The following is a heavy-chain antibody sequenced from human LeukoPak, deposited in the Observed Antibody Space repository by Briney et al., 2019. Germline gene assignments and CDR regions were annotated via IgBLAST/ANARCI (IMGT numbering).Heavy chain of an antibody. J-gene: IGHJ4*02. CDR3: ASGHYDYVWGSISPTNYFDN. Sequence: GASVKVSCKASGYTFTSYGISWVRQAPGQGLEWMGWISAYNGNTNYAQKLQGRVTMTTDTSTSTAYMELRSLRSDDTAVYYCASGHYDYVWGSISPTNYFDNWGQGTLVTVSS. CDR2: ISAYNGNT. D-gene: IGHD3-16*01. CDR1: GYTFTSYG. V-gene: IGHV1-18*01.